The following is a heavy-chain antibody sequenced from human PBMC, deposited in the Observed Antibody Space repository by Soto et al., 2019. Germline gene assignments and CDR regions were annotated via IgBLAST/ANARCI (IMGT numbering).Heavy chain of an antibody. Sequence: SETLSLTCTVSDGSISNFYWSWIRQPPGKGLEWIGYISSSGNTNYNPSLKSRVSISVDTSKNQFSLNLTSVAAADTAVYYCARVDWSVRIDYWGQGTLVTVSS. J-gene: IGHJ4*02. D-gene: IGHD3-9*01. V-gene: IGHV4-59*01. CDR2: ISSSGNT. CDR1: DGSISNFY. CDR3: ARVDWSVRIDY.